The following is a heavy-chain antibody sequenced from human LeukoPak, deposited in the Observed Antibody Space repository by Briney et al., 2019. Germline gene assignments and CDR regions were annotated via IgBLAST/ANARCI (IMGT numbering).Heavy chain of an antibody. CDR1: GFTFDDYG. CDR3: VRDRGVAGTYDS. J-gene: IGHJ4*02. Sequence: GGSLRLSCAASGFTFDDYGMSWVRQAPGKGLEWVSGINWKGGSTGYADSVKGRFTISRDNAKNSLYLQMNSLRAEDTGVYYCVRDRGVAGTYDSWGQGTLVTVSS. V-gene: IGHV3-20*04. CDR2: INWKGGST. D-gene: IGHD6-19*01.